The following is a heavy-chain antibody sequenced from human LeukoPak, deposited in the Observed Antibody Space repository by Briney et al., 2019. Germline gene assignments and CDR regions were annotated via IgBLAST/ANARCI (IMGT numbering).Heavy chain of an antibody. CDR3: ARHGDFCFDN. D-gene: IGHD4-17*01. V-gene: IGHV3-7*03. Sequence: GGSLRLSCVVSGFTFSHYWMNWVRQAPGKGLEYVAYINPDGSEKNCVDSVKGRSSISRDNAQNTLFLQMNSLRAEDTALYYCARHGDFCFDNWGQGTRVTVS. CDR1: GFTFSHYW. CDR2: INPDGSEK. J-gene: IGHJ4*02.